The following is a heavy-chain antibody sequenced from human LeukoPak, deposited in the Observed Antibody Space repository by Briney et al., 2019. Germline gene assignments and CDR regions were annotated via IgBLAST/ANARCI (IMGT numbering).Heavy chain of an antibody. J-gene: IGHJ5*02. V-gene: IGHV4-30-4*01. Sequence: SETLSLTCTVSGGSISSGDYSWSWIRQPPGKGLEWIGYIYYRGSTYYNPSLKSRVTISVDTSKNQFSLKLSSVTAADTAVYYCARDHPTGWFDPWGQGTLVTVSS. CDR3: ARDHPTGWFDP. CDR1: GGSISSGDYS. CDR2: IYYRGST.